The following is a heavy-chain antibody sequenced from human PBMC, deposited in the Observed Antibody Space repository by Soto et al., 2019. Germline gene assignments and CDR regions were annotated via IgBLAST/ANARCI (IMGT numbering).Heavy chain of an antibody. CDR1: GGSISSSNW. V-gene: IGHV4-4*02. CDR3: ARGHDFWSGYYKYYFES. J-gene: IGHJ4*02. Sequence: SETLSLTCAVSGGSISSSNWWSWVRQPPGKGLEWIGEIYHSGSTNYNPSLKSRLTISVDKSKNQFSLNLTSVTAADTAVYYCARGHDFWSGYYKYYFESWGQGTLVTVSS. CDR2: IYHSGST. D-gene: IGHD3-3*01.